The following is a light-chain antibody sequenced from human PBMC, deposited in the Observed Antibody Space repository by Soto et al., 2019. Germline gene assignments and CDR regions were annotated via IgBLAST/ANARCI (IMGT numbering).Light chain of an antibody. Sequence: EIVLTQSPATLSLSPGERATLSCRVSQSVSSYLAWYQQKPGQAPRLLIYDTSNRATGIPARFSGSGSGTDFTLTISSLEPEDFAVYYCQQRSNWPPRLAFGPGTKVDIK. J-gene: IGKJ3*01. V-gene: IGKV3-11*01. CDR1: QSVSSY. CDR2: DTS. CDR3: QQRSNWPPRLA.